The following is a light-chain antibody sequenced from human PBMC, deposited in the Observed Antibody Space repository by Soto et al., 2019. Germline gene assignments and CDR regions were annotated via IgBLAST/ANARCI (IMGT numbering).Light chain of an antibody. CDR2: DNN. Sequence: QSVLTQPPSVSAAPGQKVTISCSGSSSNIGNNYVSWYQQLPGTAPKLLIYDNNKRPSGIPDRFSGSKSGTSATLGITGLQTGDVADYYCGTWDSSLSQVFGGGTKLTVL. J-gene: IGLJ3*02. CDR1: SSNIGNNY. CDR3: GTWDSSLSQV. V-gene: IGLV1-51*01.